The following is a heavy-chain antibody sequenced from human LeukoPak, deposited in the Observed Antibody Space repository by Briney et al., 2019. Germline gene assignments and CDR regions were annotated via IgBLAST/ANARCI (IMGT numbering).Heavy chain of an antibody. D-gene: IGHD2-2*01. Sequence: GGSLRLSCSASGFPFSSYSMSWVRQGPGKGLQWVSGLSPRGGLSYYADSVKGRFTISRDDSKNTLYLGMNSLRAEDTAVYYCAKDYPECTGTTCSGEAFFDYWGQGTLVTVSS. CDR2: LSPRGGLS. V-gene: IGHV3-23*01. CDR3: AKDYPECTGTTCSGEAFFDY. J-gene: IGHJ4*02. CDR1: GFPFSSYS.